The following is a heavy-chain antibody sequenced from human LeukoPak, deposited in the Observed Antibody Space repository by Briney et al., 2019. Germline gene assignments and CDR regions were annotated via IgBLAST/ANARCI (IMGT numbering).Heavy chain of an antibody. Sequence: ASVKVSCKASGGTFSSYAISWVRQAPGQGLEWMGGIIPIFGTANYAQKFQGGVTITADKSTSTAYMELSNLRSEDTAVYYCARSHYDSSGYYSFSGHDYWGQGTLVTVSS. V-gene: IGHV1-69*06. D-gene: IGHD3-22*01. CDR2: IIPIFGTA. CDR3: ARSHYDSSGYYSFSGHDY. J-gene: IGHJ4*02. CDR1: GGTFSSYA.